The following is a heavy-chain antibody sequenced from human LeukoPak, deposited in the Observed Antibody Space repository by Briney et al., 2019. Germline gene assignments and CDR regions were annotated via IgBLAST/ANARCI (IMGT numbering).Heavy chain of an antibody. CDR1: GFTFSDHY. V-gene: IGHV3-72*01. D-gene: IGHD3-10*01. J-gene: IGHJ6*03. CDR2: SRNKANSYST. Sequence: PGGSLRLSGAASGFTFSDHYMDWVRQGPGKGLEWVGRSRNKANSYSTTFGKSVKGRLTISRDESENSLYLQLNSLKTEDTGVYYCLRLSRGAMNYYMDVWGKGTTVTISS. CDR3: LRLSRGAMNYYMDV.